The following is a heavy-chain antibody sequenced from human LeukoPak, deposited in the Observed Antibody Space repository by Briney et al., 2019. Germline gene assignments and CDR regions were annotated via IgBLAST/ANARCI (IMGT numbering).Heavy chain of an antibody. CDR2: ISGSGGST. CDR3: AKGESEDGYRHFDY. V-gene: IGHV3-23*01. J-gene: IGHJ4*02. Sequence: GGSLRLSCAASGFTFSNYAMSWVRQAPGKGLEWVSSISGSGGSTYYADSVKGHFTISRDNSKNTVYLQMNSLRADDTATYYCAKGESEDGYRHFDYWGQGTLVTVSS. D-gene: IGHD1-1*01. CDR1: GFTFSNYA.